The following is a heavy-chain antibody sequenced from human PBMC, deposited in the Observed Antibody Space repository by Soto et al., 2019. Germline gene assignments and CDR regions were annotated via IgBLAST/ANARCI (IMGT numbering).Heavy chain of an antibody. D-gene: IGHD6-13*01. Sequence: ASVKVSCKASGYTFTSYAMHWVRQAPGQRLEWMGWINAGNGNTKYSQKFQGRVTITRDTSASTAYMELSSLRSEDTAEYYCRRVRFMVAEAAAGSDGFRLFDPWGQGTLVTVSS. V-gene: IGHV1-3*01. J-gene: IGHJ5*02. CDR3: RRVRFMVAEAAAGSDGFRLFDP. CDR2: INAGNGNT. CDR1: GYTFTSYA.